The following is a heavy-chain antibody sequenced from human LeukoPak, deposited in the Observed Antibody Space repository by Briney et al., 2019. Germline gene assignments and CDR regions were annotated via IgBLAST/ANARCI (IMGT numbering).Heavy chain of an antibody. CDR1: GDSTSSHY. D-gene: IGHD3-22*01. Sequence: SETLSLTCTVSGDSTSSHYWSWIRQPPGKGLEWIGYIYYSGSTNYNPSLKSRVTISVDTSKNQFSLKLSSVTAADTAVYYCARDSGLRQYYFDYWGQGTLVTVSS. CDR3: ARDSGLRQYYFDY. CDR2: IYYSGST. V-gene: IGHV4-59*11. J-gene: IGHJ4*02.